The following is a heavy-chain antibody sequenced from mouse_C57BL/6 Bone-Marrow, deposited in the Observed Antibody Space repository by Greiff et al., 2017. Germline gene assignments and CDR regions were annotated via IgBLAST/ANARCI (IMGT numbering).Heavy chain of an antibody. CDR1: GYTFTSYW. J-gene: IGHJ1*03. D-gene: IGHD1-1*01. CDR3: ARKRVLLPLWYFDV. Sequence: QVQLQQPGAELVMPGASVKLSCKASGYTFTSYWMHWVKQRPGQGLEWIGEIDPSDSYTNYNQKFKGKSTLTVDKSSSTAYMQLSSLTSEDSAVYYCARKRVLLPLWYFDVWGTGTTVNVSS. V-gene: IGHV1-69*01. CDR2: IDPSDSYT.